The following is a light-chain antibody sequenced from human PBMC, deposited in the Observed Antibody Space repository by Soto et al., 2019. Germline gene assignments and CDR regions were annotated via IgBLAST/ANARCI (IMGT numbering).Light chain of an antibody. CDR2: AAS. V-gene: IGKV1-6*01. Sequence: AIQMTQSPSSLSASVGDRVTITCRASQNIRNDLGWYQQKPGKAPKVLIYAASSVQSGVPSRFSGSGSGTDFTLAISSLQPEDSATYYCLQDYNYPRTFGQGTKVEIK. CDR1: QNIRND. J-gene: IGKJ1*01. CDR3: LQDYNYPRT.